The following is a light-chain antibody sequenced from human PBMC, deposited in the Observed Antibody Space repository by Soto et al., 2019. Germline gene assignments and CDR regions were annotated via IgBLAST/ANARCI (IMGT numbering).Light chain of an antibody. Sequence: QSVLTQPPSASGTPGQRVTISCSGSSSNIGTNYVYWYQQFTGSAPKLLIDGSNQGPSGVPDRFSSSKSGNTASLTVSGLQAEDEADYYCSSFAGSRTPVVFGGGTQLTVL. V-gene: IGLV1-47*02. J-gene: IGLJ2*01. CDR2: GSN. CDR1: SSNIGTNY. CDR3: SSFAGSRTPVV.